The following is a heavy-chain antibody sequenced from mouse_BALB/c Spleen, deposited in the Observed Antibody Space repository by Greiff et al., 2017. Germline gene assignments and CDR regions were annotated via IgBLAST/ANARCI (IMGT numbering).Heavy chain of an antibody. CDR3: ARYRSFAY. Sequence: VQLQQSGPGLVKPSQSLSLTCTVTGYSITSDYAWNWIRQFPGNKLEWMGYISYSGSTSYNPSLKSRISITRDTSKNQFFLQLNSVTTEDTATYYCARYRSFAYWGQGTLVTVSA. J-gene: IGHJ3*01. CDR1: GYSITSDYA. CDR2: ISYSGST. V-gene: IGHV3-2*02. D-gene: IGHD2-14*01.